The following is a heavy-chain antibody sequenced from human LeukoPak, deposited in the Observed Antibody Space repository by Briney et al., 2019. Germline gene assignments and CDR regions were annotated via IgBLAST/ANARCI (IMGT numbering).Heavy chain of an antibody. CDR3: ASEVTGYSRGWPVTGYFQP. D-gene: IGHD6-19*01. J-gene: IGHJ1*01. CDR1: GFTFSSYT. V-gene: IGHV3-21*01. CDR2: ISRSGSYT. Sequence: PGGSLRLSCAASGFTFSSYTMSWVRQAPGKGLEWMSTISRSGSYTYYADSVKGRCTISRDNAKNSLYLQMNSLRAEETAVYYCASEVTGYSRGWPVTGYFQPWGQGTLVTVSS.